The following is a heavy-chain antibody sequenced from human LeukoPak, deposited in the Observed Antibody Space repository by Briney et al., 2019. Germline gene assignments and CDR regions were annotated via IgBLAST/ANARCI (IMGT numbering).Heavy chain of an antibody. CDR2: ISSSGSTI. CDR1: GFTFSSYE. J-gene: IGHJ1*01. D-gene: IGHD2-8*01. V-gene: IGHV3-48*03. Sequence: GGSLRLSCAASGFTFSSYEMNWVRQAPGKGLEWVSYISSSGSTIYYADSVKGRFTISRDKAKNSLYLQMNSLRAGDTAVYYCARFDCSNGVCYKVGYFQHWGQGTLVTVSS. CDR3: ARFDCSNGVCYKVGYFQH.